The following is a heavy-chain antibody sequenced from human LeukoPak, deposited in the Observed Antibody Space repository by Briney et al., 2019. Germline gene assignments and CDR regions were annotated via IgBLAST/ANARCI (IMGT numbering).Heavy chain of an antibody. CDR2: INPNTGDT. Sequence: ASVKVSCKAYGYTFTGQYMHWVRQAPGQGVERMGWINPNTGDTNCAQKFQGRVTMTRDTAISTAYLELSRLASDDTAVYYCASYPRYISSPPFDYWGQGTLVTVSS. CDR1: GYTFTGQY. CDR3: ASYPRYISSPPFDY. D-gene: IGHD5-12*01. J-gene: IGHJ4*02. V-gene: IGHV1-2*02.